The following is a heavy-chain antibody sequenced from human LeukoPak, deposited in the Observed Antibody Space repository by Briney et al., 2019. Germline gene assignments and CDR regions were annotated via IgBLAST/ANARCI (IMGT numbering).Heavy chain of an antibody. V-gene: IGHV4-59*11. J-gene: IGHJ6*03. Sequence: SETLSLTCTVSGVSISSHYWSWIRQPPGKGLEWIGYIYYSGSTNYNPSLKSRVTISVDTSKNQFSLKLSAVTAADTAVYYCARDNYYIDVWGKGTTVTVSS. CDR3: ARDNYYIDV. CDR1: GVSISSHY. CDR2: IYYSGST.